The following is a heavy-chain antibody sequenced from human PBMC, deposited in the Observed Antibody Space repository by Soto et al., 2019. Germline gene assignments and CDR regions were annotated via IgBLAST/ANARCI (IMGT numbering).Heavy chain of an antibody. D-gene: IGHD6-19*01. CDR3: SKTTTARIAVAPRGLFDY. V-gene: IGHV3-7*03. J-gene: IGHJ4*02. CDR2: IRQDGSEK. CDR1: GFIFSDYW. Sequence: GGSVRLSCAASGFIFSDYWMSLVSQAPGKGLEWVATIRQDGSEKHHADSVKGRFTISRDNSKNTLFLQMNSLRAEDTAVYYCSKTTTARIAVAPRGLFDYWGQGTLVTVSS.